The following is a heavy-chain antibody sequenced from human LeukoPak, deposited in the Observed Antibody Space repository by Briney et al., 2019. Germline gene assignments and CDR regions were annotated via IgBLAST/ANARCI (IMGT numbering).Heavy chain of an antibody. J-gene: IGHJ4*02. D-gene: IGHD3-10*01. Sequence: GGSLRLSCAASGFTFSSYSMNWVRQAPGEGLEWVSYISSSSSTIYYADSVKGRFTISRDNAKNSLYLQMNSLRDEDTAVYYCARDRPQITMVRGVKGTTFDYWGQGTLVTVSS. CDR2: ISSSSSTI. CDR1: GFTFSSYS. CDR3: ARDRPQITMVRGVKGTTFDY. V-gene: IGHV3-48*02.